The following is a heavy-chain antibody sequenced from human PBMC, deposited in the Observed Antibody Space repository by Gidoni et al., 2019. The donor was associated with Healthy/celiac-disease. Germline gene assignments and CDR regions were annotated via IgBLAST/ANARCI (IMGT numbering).Heavy chain of an antibody. CDR2: IDSDGSST. Sequence: EVQLVESGGGLVQPGGPLRLPCAASGFPSRSHWMHWVRQAPGKGLVWVSRIDSDGSSTSYADSVKGRFTISRDNAKNTLYLQMNSLRAEDTAVYYCARDPGDYYDSSGYFDYWGQGTLVTVSS. CDR3: ARDPGDYYDSSGYFDY. CDR1: GFPSRSHW. D-gene: IGHD3-22*01. V-gene: IGHV3-74*01. J-gene: IGHJ4*02.